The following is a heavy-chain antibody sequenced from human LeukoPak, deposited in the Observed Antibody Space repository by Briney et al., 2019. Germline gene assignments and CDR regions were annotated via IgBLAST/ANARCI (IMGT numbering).Heavy chain of an antibody. V-gene: IGHV4-38-2*02. Sequence: SETLSLTCTVSGYSISSGYYWDWIRHPRGEGLEWIGSIYHSGSTYYNPSLKSRVTISVDTSKNQFSLKLSSVTAADTAVYYCFGESVILYWGQGTLVTVSS. CDR1: GYSISSGYY. CDR3: FGESVILY. J-gene: IGHJ4*02. CDR2: IYHSGST. D-gene: IGHD3-10*01.